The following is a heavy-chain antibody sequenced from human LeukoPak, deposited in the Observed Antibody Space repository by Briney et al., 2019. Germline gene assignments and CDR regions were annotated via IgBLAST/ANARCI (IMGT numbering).Heavy chain of an antibody. CDR2: IYHSGRT. CDR3: ARGDYEYFQH. CDR1: GGSISSTSW. V-gene: IGHV4-4*02. D-gene: IGHD4-17*01. J-gene: IGHJ1*01. Sequence: PSETLSLTCAVSGGSISSTSWYSWVRQPPGKGLEWIGEIYHSGRTNYKASLKSRVIISLDMSKNQFSLKLSSVTAADTPVYYCARGDYEYFQHWGQGTLVTVSS.